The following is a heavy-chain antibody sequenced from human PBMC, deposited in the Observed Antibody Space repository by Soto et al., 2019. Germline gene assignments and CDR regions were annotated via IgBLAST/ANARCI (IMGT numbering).Heavy chain of an antibody. CDR3: ARSVEGHFDF. J-gene: IGHJ4*01. V-gene: IGHV3-48*02. CDR2: ITSDEKTI. D-gene: IGHD6-19*01. Sequence: GGSLRLSCSASGFTFSIYSMNWVRQAPGKGLEWVSYITSDEKTIHYADSVKGRFNISRGNAKNSLYLQMTSLRDEDTAVYYCARSVEGHFDFWGQGTLVTVSS. CDR1: GFTFSIYS.